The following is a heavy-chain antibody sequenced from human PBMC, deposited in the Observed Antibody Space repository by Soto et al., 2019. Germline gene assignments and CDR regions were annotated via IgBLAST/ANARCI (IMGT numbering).Heavy chain of an antibody. CDR1: GGTFSSYA. D-gene: IGHD3-3*02. Sequence: ASVKVSCKASGGTFSSYAISWVRQAPGQGLEWMGGIIPIFGTANYAQKFQGRVTITADKSTSTAYMELSSLRSEDTAVYYCARGKAFAGYWFDPRGQGTLVTVSS. CDR3: ARGKAFAGYWFDP. CDR2: IIPIFGTA. V-gene: IGHV1-69*06. J-gene: IGHJ5*02.